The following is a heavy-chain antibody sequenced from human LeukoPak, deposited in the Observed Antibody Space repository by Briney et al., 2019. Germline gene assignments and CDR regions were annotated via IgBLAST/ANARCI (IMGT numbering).Heavy chain of an antibody. CDR2: IWYDGSNK. CDR3: ANDPNYYDSSGPDY. D-gene: IGHD3-22*01. J-gene: IGHJ4*02. CDR1: GFTFSSYG. Sequence: PGGSLRLSXAASGFTFSSYGMHWVRQAPGKGLEWVAFIWYDGSNKYYADSVKGRFTISRDNSKNTLYLQMNSLRAEDTAVYYCANDPNYYDSSGPDYWGQGTLVTVSS. V-gene: IGHV3-30*02.